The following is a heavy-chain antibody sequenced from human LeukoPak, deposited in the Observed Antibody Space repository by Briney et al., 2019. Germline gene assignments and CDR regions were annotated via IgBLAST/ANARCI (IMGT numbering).Heavy chain of an antibody. J-gene: IGHJ6*03. V-gene: IGHV4-4*07. CDR2: ISTSGST. D-gene: IGHD6-13*01. CDR1: GASISSYY. CDR3: ARVGAAAGTPFSDYHYYINV. Sequence: PSETLSLTCTVSGASISSYYWNSIPQPAGKGLEWIGRISTSGSTNYNPSLKSRATMSVDTSKNQFSLKLSSVTAADTAVYYCARVGAAAGTPFSDYHYYINVWGKGTTVTVSS.